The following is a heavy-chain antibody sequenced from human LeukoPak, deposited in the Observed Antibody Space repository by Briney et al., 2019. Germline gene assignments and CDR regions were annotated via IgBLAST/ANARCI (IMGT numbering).Heavy chain of an antibody. CDR3: ARGAYGSGSYYNYYGMDV. Sequence: GESLKISCKGSGYSFGNRWIGWVRQMPGKGLEWMGIIYPDDSDTIYSPSFEGQVTISADKSISTAYLQWSSLKASDTAMYYCARGAYGSGSYYNYYGMDVWGQGTTVTISS. D-gene: IGHD3-10*01. V-gene: IGHV5-51*01. CDR1: GYSFGNRW. J-gene: IGHJ6*02. CDR2: IYPDDSDT.